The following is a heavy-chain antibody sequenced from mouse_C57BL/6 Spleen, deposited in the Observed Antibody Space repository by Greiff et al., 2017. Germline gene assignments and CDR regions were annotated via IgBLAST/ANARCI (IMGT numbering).Heavy chain of an antibody. Sequence: VQLQQSGAELVRPGTSVKVSCTASGYAFTNYSIAWVKQRPGQGLEWIGVINPGSGGTNYNEKFKGRATMAADKATSTAYMQLSSLTSEDSAVYFCARRRSHSPFDYWGQGTTLTVSS. CDR1: GYAFTNYS. D-gene: IGHD3-1*01. V-gene: IGHV1-54*01. CDR2: INPGSGGT. J-gene: IGHJ2*01. CDR3: ARRRSHSPFDY.